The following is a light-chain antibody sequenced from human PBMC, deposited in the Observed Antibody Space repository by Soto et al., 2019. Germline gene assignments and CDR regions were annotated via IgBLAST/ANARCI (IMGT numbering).Light chain of an antibody. J-gene: IGKJ1*01. CDR1: QSLIHSDGNTY. CDR3: MHGTHWPWT. V-gene: IGKV2-30*02. CDR2: KVS. Sequence: DVVMTQSPLSLPVTLGQPASISCRSSQSLIHSDGNTYLNWFQQRPGQSPRRLIYKVSDRDSGVPGRFSGSGSGTDFTLKISRVEAEDVGVYYCMHGTHWPWTFGQGTEVEIK.